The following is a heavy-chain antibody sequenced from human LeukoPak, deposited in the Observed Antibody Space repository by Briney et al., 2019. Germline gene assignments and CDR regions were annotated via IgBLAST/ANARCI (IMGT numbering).Heavy chain of an antibody. CDR2: INPNSGGT. CDR1: GYTFTSYY. CDR3: ARAGAGQLWLKVDYYYYMDV. J-gene: IGHJ6*03. Sequence: ASVKVSCKASGYTFTSYYMHWVRQAPGQGLEWMGWINPNSGGTNYAQKFQGRVTMTRDTSISTAYMELSRLRSDDTAVYYCARAGAGQLWLKVDYYYYMDVWGKGTTVTVSS. D-gene: IGHD5-18*01. V-gene: IGHV1-2*02.